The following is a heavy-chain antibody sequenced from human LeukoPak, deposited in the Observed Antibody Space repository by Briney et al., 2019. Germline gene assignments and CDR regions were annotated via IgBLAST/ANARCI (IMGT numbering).Heavy chain of an antibody. CDR3: AKDRNWNLDY. CDR2: ISSSGSTK. J-gene: IGHJ4*02. D-gene: IGHD1-1*01. Sequence: PGGSLRLSCAASGFTFSSYGINWVRLAPGKGLEWISHISSSGSTKYYADSVKGRFTISRDNSKNTLYLQMNSLRAEDTAVYYCAKDRNWNLDYWGQGTLVTVSS. CDR1: GFTFSSYG. V-gene: IGHV3-48*01.